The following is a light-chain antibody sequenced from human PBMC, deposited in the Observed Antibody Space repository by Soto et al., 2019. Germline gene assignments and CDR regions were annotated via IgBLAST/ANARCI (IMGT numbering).Light chain of an antibody. CDR1: QSLVHSDGNTY. Sequence: DIVMTQTPLSSPVTLGQPASISCRSSQSLVHSDGNTYLIWLQQRTGQPPRLLTYKISNRFSGVPDRFSGRWAGTELKLKISRAEAKDAGVDYCRQATHFQWTFGQGNKGES. CDR2: KIS. V-gene: IGKV2-24*01. CDR3: RQATHFQWT. J-gene: IGKJ1*01.